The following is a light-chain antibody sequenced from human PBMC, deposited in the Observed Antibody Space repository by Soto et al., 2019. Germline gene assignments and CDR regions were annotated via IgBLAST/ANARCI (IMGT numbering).Light chain of an antibody. CDR2: AAS. J-gene: IGKJ3*01. CDR1: QSVSSY. Sequence: DIQMTQSPASLSASVGDRVTITCRASQSVSSYLNWYQQKPGKAPKLLIYAASSLQSGVPSRFSGSGSGTDFPLTISSLQPEDFATYYWQQSYSTPLTFGHGTQVDIK. V-gene: IGKV1-39*01. CDR3: QQSYSTPLT.